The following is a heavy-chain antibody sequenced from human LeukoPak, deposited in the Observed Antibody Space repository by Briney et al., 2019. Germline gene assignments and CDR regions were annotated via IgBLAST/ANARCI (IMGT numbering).Heavy chain of an antibody. D-gene: IGHD3-10*01. V-gene: IGHV3-53*01. CDR1: GFTVSSNY. Sequence: GGSLRLSCAASGFTVSSNYMSWVRQAPGKGLEWVSVIYSGGSTYYADSVKGRFTISRDNSKNTLYLQMNSLRAEDTAVYYCAAAHGSATRFDYWGQGTLVTASS. J-gene: IGHJ4*02. CDR2: IYSGGST. CDR3: AAAHGSATRFDY.